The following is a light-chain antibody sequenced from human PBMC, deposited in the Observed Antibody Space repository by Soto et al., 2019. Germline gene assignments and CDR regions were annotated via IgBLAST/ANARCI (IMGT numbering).Light chain of an antibody. CDR2: EVS. V-gene: IGLV2-14*01. Sequence: QSALTQPASVSGSPGQSITISCTGTSSDIGTYNYVSWYQQHPGKAPKLMLYEVSNRPSGVSHRFFGSKSGNTASLTISGLQAEDEADYFCNSYTSSSTLDVFGTGTKLTVL. CDR3: NSYTSSSTLDV. J-gene: IGLJ1*01. CDR1: SSDIGTYNY.